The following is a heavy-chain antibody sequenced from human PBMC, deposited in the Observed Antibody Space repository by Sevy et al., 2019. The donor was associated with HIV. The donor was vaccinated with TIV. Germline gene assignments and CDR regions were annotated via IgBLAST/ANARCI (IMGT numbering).Heavy chain of an antibody. CDR2: LIGGGSRP. D-gene: IGHD2-8*02. CDR1: GFSFSNYA. V-gene: IGHV3-23*01. CDR3: AKRRVQSGLSGGGANYGWDV. J-gene: IGHJ6*02. Sequence: GGSLRLSCAASGFSFSNYAMSWVRQAPGKGLEWLSTLIGGGSRPYYADSVTGRFTIPRDNSRNTQYLKMNSPRADDTAVYYCAKRRVQSGLSGGGANYGWDVCGQGTTVTVSS.